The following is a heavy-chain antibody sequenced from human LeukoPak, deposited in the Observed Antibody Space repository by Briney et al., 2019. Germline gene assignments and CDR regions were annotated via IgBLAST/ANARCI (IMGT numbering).Heavy chain of an antibody. CDR1: EFMFSNYW. J-gene: IGHJ4*02. D-gene: IGHD3-16*01. CDR2: INGDGSDK. CDR3: ARVPGTYDYGDY. Sequence: GGSLRLSCEASEFMFSNYWMSWVRQAPGKGLEWVANINGDGSDKFYLDSVKGRFTVSRDNAKNSLYLQMNSLRDEDTAVYYCARVPGTYDYGDYWGQGTLVTVSS. V-gene: IGHV3-7*01.